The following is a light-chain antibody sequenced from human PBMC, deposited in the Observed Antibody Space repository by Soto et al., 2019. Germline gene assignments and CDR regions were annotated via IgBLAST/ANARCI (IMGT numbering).Light chain of an antibody. CDR1: SSDVGGYNY. CDR2: EVT. CDR3: SSYTSRSTLV. J-gene: IGLJ1*01. V-gene: IGLV2-14*01. Sequence: QSALTQPASVSGSPGQSITISCTGTSSDVGGYNYVSWYQQHPDKAPKLMIYEVTNRPSGVSNRFSGSKPGNTASLTISGLQAEDEADYYCSSYTSRSTLVFGTGTKLTVL.